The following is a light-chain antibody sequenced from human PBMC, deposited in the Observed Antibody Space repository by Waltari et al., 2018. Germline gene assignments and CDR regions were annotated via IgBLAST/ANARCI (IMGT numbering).Light chain of an antibody. J-gene: IGKJ1*01. CDR2: GAS. CDR1: QSISRT. V-gene: IGKV3-20*01. CDR3: QHYVRLPVT. Sequence: EIVLTQSPGTLSLSPGARATLSCRASQSISRTLAWYQQKPGQAPRLLIYGASTRPTGIPNRFSGSGSGTDFSLTISRLQPDDFAVYYCQHYVRLPVTFGQGTKVEIK.